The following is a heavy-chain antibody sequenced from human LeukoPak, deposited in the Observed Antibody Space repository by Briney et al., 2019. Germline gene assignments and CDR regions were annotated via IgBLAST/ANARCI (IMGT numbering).Heavy chain of an antibody. Sequence: PRGSLRLSCAASGFTFSNHAMNWVRQAPGKGLEWVSIISGSGTVTYYADSVKGRFTISRDNSKNTLYLQMNSLRDEDTAVYYCAKDGGQQLVRGGVFDFWGQGTLVTVSS. D-gene: IGHD6-13*01. CDR2: ISGSGTVT. CDR3: AKDGGQQLVRGGVFDF. CDR1: GFTFSNHA. J-gene: IGHJ4*02. V-gene: IGHV3-23*01.